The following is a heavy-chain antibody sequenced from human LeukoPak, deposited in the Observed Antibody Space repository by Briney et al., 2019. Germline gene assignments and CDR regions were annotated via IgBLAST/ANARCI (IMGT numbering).Heavy chain of an antibody. J-gene: IGHJ3*02. V-gene: IGHV1-69*13. CDR3: ARGKFNDYVWGSYRYDAFDI. CDR2: IIPTFGTA. Sequence: SVKVSCKASGGTFSSYAISWVRQAPGQGLEWMGGIIPTFGTANYAQKFQGRVTITADESTSTAYMELSSLRSEDTAVYYCARGKFNDYVWGSYRYDAFDIWGQGTMVTVSS. D-gene: IGHD3-16*02. CDR1: GGTFSSYA.